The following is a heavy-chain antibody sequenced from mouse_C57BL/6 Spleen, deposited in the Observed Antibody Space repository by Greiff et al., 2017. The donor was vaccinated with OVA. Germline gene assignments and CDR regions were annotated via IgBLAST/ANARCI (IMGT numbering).Heavy chain of an antibody. CDR1: GYTFTNYW. Sequence: QVQLKESGAELVRPGTSVKMSCKASGYTFTNYWIGWAKQRPGHGLEWIGDIYPGGGYTNYNEKFKGKATLTADKPSSTAYMQFSSLTSEDSAIYYGAIYYYGRRGWYFDVWGTGTTVTVSA. CDR3: AIYYYGRRGWYFDV. J-gene: IGHJ1*03. D-gene: IGHD1-1*01. CDR2: IYPGGGYT. V-gene: IGHV1-63*01.